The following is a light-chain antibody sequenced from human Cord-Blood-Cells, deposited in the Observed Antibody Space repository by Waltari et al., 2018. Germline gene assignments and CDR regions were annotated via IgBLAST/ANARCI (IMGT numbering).Light chain of an antibody. CDR1: SSYVGGYNY. Sequence: QSALTQPASVSGSPGQSITIPCTGTSSYVGGYNYVSRYQQHPGKAPNLMIYDVSNRPSGVSNRFSGSKSGNTASLTISGLQAEDEADYYCSSYTSSSTWVFGGGTKLTVL. J-gene: IGLJ3*02. CDR2: DVS. CDR3: SSYTSSSTWV. V-gene: IGLV2-14*03.